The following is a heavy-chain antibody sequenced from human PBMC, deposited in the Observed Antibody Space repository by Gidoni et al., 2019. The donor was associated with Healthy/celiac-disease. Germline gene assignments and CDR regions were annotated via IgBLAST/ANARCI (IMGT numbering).Heavy chain of an antibody. Sequence: QVQLVQSGAEVKKPGASVKVSCKASGYTFTSYYMHWVRQAPGQGLEWMGIINPSGGSTSYAQKFQGRVTMTRDTSTSTVYMELSSLRSEDTAVYYCARDSNYYYDSSGSTFDYWGQGTLVTVSS. J-gene: IGHJ4*02. CDR3: ARDSNYYYDSSGSTFDY. D-gene: IGHD3-22*01. CDR1: GYTFTSYY. CDR2: INPSGGST. V-gene: IGHV1-46*01.